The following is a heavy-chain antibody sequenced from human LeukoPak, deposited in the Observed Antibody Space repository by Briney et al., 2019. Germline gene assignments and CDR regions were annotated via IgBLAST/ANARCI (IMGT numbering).Heavy chain of an antibody. J-gene: IGHJ4*02. V-gene: IGHV4-34*01. D-gene: IGHD6-19*01. CDR3: AARFTIAVAGYDY. Sequence: SETLSLTCAVYGGSFSGYYWTWIHQPPGKGLEWIGEINHSGSTNYNPSLKSRVTISVDTSKNQFSLKLSSVTAADTAVYYCAARFTIAVAGYDYWGQGTLVTVSS. CDR2: INHSGST. CDR1: GGSFSGYY.